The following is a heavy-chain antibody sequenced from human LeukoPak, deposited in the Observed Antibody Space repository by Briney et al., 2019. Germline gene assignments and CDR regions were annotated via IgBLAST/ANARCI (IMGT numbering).Heavy chain of an antibody. J-gene: IGHJ5*02. CDR1: GFTFSDYG. CDR2: ISGSGGST. V-gene: IGHV3-23*01. D-gene: IGHD4-23*01. CDR3: AKVPVATITGWFDP. Sequence: GGSLRLSCAVSGFTFSDYGMSWVRQAPGKGLEWVSAISGSGGSTYYADSVKGRFTISRANPKNTLYLQMKSLRADDTAVYYCAKVPVATITGWFDPWGQGTLVTVSS.